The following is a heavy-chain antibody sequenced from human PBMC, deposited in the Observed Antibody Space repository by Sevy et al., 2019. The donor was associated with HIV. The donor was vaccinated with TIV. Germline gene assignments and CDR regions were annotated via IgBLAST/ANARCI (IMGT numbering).Heavy chain of an antibody. CDR2: ISSGGESL. V-gene: IGHV3-23*01. CDR1: GFTFSNNA. CDR3: AGGRYDSSGSFDAFDI. J-gene: IGHJ3*02. Sequence: GGSLRLSCTASGFTFSNNAMTWVRQAPGKGLEWVSIISSGGESLYYGDSLKGRFTISRDNSKNTLHLQMTGLKTGDTAIYYCAGGRYDSSGSFDAFDIWGQGTMVTVSS. D-gene: IGHD3-22*01.